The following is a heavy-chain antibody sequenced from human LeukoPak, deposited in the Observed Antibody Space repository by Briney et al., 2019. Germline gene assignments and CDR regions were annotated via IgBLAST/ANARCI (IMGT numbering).Heavy chain of an antibody. D-gene: IGHD2-15*01. Sequence: ASVKVSCKASGGTFSSYAISWVRQAPGQGLEGMGGIIPIFGTANYAQKFQGRVTITADESTSTAYMELSSLRSEDTAVYYCARDSPYCSGGSCFNWGQGTLVTVSS. J-gene: IGHJ4*02. CDR3: ARDSPYCSGGSCFN. V-gene: IGHV1-69*13. CDR2: IIPIFGTA. CDR1: GGTFSSYA.